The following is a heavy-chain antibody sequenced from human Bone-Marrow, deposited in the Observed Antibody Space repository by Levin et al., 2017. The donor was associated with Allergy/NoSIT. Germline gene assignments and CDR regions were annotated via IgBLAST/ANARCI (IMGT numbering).Heavy chain of an antibody. CDR1: GFTFSSYG. V-gene: IGHV3-30*03. Sequence: GESLKISCVASGFTFSSYGMHWVRQAPGKGLEWVAFISYDGSSQDYADSVKGRFTISRDNSKNTLYLQVNSLRVEDTAVYYCASFWGTVIDPMRPWLYGMDVWGQGTTVTVSS. CDR2: ISYDGSSQ. CDR3: ASFWGTVIDPMRPWLYGMDV. D-gene: IGHD4-11*01. J-gene: IGHJ6*02.